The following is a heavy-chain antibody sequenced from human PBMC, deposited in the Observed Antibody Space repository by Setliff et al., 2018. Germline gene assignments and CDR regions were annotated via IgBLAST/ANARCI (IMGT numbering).Heavy chain of an antibody. CDR1: GGTFSSYA. V-gene: IGHV1-69*13. CDR3: ARVQQLGTFNWGGNDAFDI. CDR2: IIPIFGTA. D-gene: IGHD6-13*01. Sequence: SVKVSCKASGGTFSSYAISWVRQAPGQGLEWMGGIIPIFGTANYAQKFQGRVTITADESTSTAYMELSSLRSEDTAVYYCARVQQLGTFNWGGNDAFDIWGQGTMVTVSS. J-gene: IGHJ3*02.